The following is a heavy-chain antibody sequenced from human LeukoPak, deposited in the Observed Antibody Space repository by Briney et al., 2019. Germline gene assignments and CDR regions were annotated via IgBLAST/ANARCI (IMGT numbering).Heavy chain of an antibody. CDR3: ARRWAYGDYPNPFDY. Sequence: SETLSLTCTVSGGSISSSSYYWGWIRQPLGKGLEWIGSIYYSGSTYYNPSLKSRVTISVDTSKNQFSLKLSSVTAADTAVYYCARRWAYGDYPNPFDYWGQGTLVTVSS. CDR1: GGSISSSSYY. J-gene: IGHJ4*02. D-gene: IGHD4-17*01. V-gene: IGHV4-39*01. CDR2: IYYSGST.